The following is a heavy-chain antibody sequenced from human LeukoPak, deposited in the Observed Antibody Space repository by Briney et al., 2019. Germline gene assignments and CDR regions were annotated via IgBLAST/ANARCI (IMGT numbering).Heavy chain of an antibody. V-gene: IGHV3-20*04. CDR3: ARGGITIFDY. CDR1: GFTFSTYT. CDR2: INWNGGST. D-gene: IGHD3-3*01. J-gene: IGHJ4*02. Sequence: GGSLRLSCAASGFTFSTYTMNWVRQAPGKGLEWVSGINWNGGSTGYADSVKGRFTISRDNAKNSLYLQMNSLRAEDTALYYCARGGITIFDYWSQGTLVTVSS.